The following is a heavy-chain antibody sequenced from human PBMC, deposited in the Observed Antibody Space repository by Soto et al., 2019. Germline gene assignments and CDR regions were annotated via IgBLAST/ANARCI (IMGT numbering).Heavy chain of an antibody. CDR3: ARELKAGGNFGMDV. Sequence: QVQLVQSGAEVKEPGSSVKVACKASGGAFSTYAISWVRQAPGQGLEWMGGVIPLFGTSNYLPKFQGRVSIAADRSTETGYMELSRLRFDDTAVYFCARELKAGGNFGMDVWGQGTTVTASS. J-gene: IGHJ6*02. D-gene: IGHD3-16*01. V-gene: IGHV1-69*06. CDR1: GGAFSTYA. CDR2: VIPLFGTS.